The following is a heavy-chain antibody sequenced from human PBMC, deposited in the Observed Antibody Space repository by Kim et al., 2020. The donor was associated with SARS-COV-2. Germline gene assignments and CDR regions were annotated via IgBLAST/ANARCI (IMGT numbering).Heavy chain of an antibody. V-gene: IGHV3-49*03. CDR3: TRDGGSDYYYGSGSYYSNWFDP. CDR2: IRSKAYGGTT. CDR1: GFTFGDYA. J-gene: IGHJ5*02. D-gene: IGHD3-10*01. Sequence: GGSLRLSCTASGFTFGDYAMSWFRQAPGKGLEWVGFIRSKAYGGTTEYAASVKGRFTISRDDSKSIAYLQMNSLKTEDTAVYYCTRDGGSDYYYGSGSYYSNWFDPWGQGTLVTVSS.